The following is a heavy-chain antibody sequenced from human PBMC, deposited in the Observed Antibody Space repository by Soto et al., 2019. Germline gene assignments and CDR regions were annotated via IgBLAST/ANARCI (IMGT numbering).Heavy chain of an antibody. Sequence: PGGSLRLSCAASVFTFSHYGIHWVRQAPGNGLEWVAVIWYDGTDKFYGDSVQGRFTISRDNSKSTVYLQMNSLGDDHTSVYFCARGMSDYGLAVPAALDIWGQGTTVTFSS. V-gene: IGHV3-33*01. CDR1: VFTFSHYG. J-gene: IGHJ6*02. CDR3: ARGMSDYGLAVPAALDI. D-gene: IGHD6-19*01. CDR2: IWYDGTDK.